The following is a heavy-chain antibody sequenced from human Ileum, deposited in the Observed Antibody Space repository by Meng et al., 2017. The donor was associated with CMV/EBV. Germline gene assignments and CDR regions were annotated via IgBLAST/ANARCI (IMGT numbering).Heavy chain of an antibody. J-gene: IGHJ4*02. V-gene: IGHV4-4*07. Sequence: QAPLRQWCAGLVKPSETLSLTCTVSVGSFTVFYCSWIRQPAVKALEWIGRIYHGGSTNYNPSLKSRVTLSVDTSKTQFSMRLTSVTAADTAVYYCARGPGGFGDFNFDYWGQGTLVTVSS. CDR2: IYHGGST. CDR3: ARGPGGFGDFNFDY. D-gene: IGHD3-16*01. CDR1: VGSFTVFY.